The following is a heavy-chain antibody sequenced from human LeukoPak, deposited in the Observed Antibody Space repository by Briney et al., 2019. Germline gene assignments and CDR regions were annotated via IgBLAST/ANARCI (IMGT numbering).Heavy chain of an antibody. V-gene: IGHV3-30*18. CDR2: ISYDGSNK. Sequence: ALRHSCADPGFTFSSYVMNTGREAPGKRLERGAVISYDGSNKYYADSVKGRFTISRDNSKDTLYLQMNSLRAEDTAVYYCAKDGMITFGGVIVNYYYMDVWGKGTTVTVSS. D-gene: IGHD3-16*02. J-gene: IGHJ6*03. CDR1: GFTFSSYV. CDR3: AKDGMITFGGVIVNYYYMDV.